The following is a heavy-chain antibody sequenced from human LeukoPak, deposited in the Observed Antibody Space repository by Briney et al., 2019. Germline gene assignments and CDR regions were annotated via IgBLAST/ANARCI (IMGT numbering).Heavy chain of an antibody. CDR2: IYPGDSDT. V-gene: IGHV5-51*01. D-gene: IGHD3-3*01. CDR1: GYSFTSYW. Sequence: PGESLKISCKGSGYSFTSYWIGWVRQMPGKGLEWMGIIYPGDSDTRYSPSFQGQVTFSADKSISTAYLQWSSLKASDTAMYYCASQNYDFWSGYYPDAFDIWGQGTMVTVSS. J-gene: IGHJ3*02. CDR3: ASQNYDFWSGYYPDAFDI.